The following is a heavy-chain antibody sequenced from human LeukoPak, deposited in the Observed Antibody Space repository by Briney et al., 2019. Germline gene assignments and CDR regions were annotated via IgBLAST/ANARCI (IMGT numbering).Heavy chain of an antibody. CDR3: ARVGDHYHWYFDL. D-gene: IGHD3-10*01. CDR1: GFSVSTKY. V-gene: IGHV3-53*01. CDR2: MYSGEST. Sequence: PGGSLRLSCAAAGFSVSTKYMSWVRQAPGKGLEWVSIMYSGESTYYAECVKGGFIVSRDNSKNRLYLQMNSMRVDDPAVYSCARVGDHYHWYFDLWGRGTLVTVSS. J-gene: IGHJ2*01.